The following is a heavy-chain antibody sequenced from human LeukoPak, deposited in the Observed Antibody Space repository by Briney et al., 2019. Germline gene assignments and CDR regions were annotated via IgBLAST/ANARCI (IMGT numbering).Heavy chain of an antibody. CDR3: AKGFVVVTAIRKDAFDI. CDR2: ISWNSGSI. Sequence: GRSLRLSCAASGFTFDDYAMHWVRQAPGKGLESVSGISWNSGSIGYADSVKGRFTISRDNAKNSLYLQMNSLRAEDTALYYCAKGFVVVTAIRKDAFDIWGQGTMVTVSS. CDR1: GFTFDDYA. D-gene: IGHD2-21*02. J-gene: IGHJ3*02. V-gene: IGHV3-9*01.